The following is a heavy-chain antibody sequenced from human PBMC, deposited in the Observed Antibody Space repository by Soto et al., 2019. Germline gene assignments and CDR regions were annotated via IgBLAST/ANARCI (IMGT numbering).Heavy chain of an antibody. Sequence: QVQLVQSGAEVKKPGASVKVSCKASGYTFTSYDINWVRQATGQGLEWMGWMNPNSGNTGYAQKFQGRVTMTRNTSISTAYMKLSSLRSEDTAVYYCARVGVERITIFGCYYYYGMDVWGQGTTVTVSS. J-gene: IGHJ6*02. CDR1: GYTFTSYD. CDR2: MNPNSGNT. CDR3: ARVGVERITIFGCYYYYGMDV. D-gene: IGHD3-3*01. V-gene: IGHV1-8*01.